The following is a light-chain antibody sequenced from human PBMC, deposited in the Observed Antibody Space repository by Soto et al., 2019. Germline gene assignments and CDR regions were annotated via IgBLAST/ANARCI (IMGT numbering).Light chain of an antibody. J-gene: IGLJ1*01. Sequence: QSALTQPPSASGSPGQLVTISCTGTSSDVGGYNYVSWYQQHPGKAPKLMIYEVSKRPSGVPDRFSGSKSGNTASLTVSGLQAEDEADYYCSSYAGSNLLYVFGPGTKVTVL. CDR1: SSDVGGYNY. CDR2: EVS. CDR3: SSYAGSNLLYV. V-gene: IGLV2-8*01.